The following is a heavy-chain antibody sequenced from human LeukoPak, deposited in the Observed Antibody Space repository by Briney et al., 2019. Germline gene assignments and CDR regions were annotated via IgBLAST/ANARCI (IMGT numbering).Heavy chain of an antibody. J-gene: IGHJ6*02. V-gene: IGHV3-53*01. Sequence: GGSLRLSCAASGFTVSSNYMSWVRQAPGEGLEWVSVIYSGGSTYYADSVEGRFTISRDNSKNTLYLQMNRLRDEDTAVYYCAASDGDYGSRYYYYGMDVWGQGTTVTVSS. CDR3: AASDGDYGSRYYYYGMDV. CDR1: GFTVSSNY. CDR2: IYSGGST. D-gene: IGHD4-17*01.